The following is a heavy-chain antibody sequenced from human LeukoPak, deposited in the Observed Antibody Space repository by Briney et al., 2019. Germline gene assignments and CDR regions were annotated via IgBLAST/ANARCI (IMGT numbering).Heavy chain of an antibody. CDR3: ARDAESHTESSGWTQNWFDP. CDR2: IGSGGSTI. Sequence: PGGSLRLSCAACGFTFSDDYRRLSRQAAGKGVGWFSYIGSGGSTIYYADSVKGRFTISRDNAKNSLYLQMNSLRAEDTAVYYCARDAESHTESSGWTQNWFDPWGQGTLVTVSS. CDR1: GFTFSDDY. J-gene: IGHJ5*02. V-gene: IGHV3-11*04. D-gene: IGHD6-19*01.